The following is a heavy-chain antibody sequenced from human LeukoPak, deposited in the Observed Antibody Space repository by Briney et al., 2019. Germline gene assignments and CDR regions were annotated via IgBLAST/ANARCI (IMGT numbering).Heavy chain of an antibody. CDR3: ARQESSNWD. CDR1: GGFIRSSTYY. J-gene: IGHJ4*02. CDR2: IFYSGST. V-gene: IGHV4-39*01. D-gene: IGHD4-11*01. Sequence: SETLSLTCTVSGGFIRSSTYYWGWIRQPPGKGLEWIGSIFYSGSTYYNPSLKSRVTISVDTSKNQFSVKLNSVTAADTAVYHCARQESSNWDWGQGTLVTVSS.